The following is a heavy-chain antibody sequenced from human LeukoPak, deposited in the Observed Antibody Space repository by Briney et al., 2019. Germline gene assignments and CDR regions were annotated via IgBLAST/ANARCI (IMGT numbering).Heavy chain of an antibody. Sequence: PGGSLRLSCAASGFTFSHYWMSWVRQAPGKGLEWMAIINQDATEKHYADSVKGRFTISRDNTKYSLYLQMNSLRAEDTAVYYCARGGSSHWYEFDSWGQGTLVTVSS. D-gene: IGHD6-19*01. J-gene: IGHJ4*02. CDR1: GFTFSHYW. CDR2: INQDATEK. V-gene: IGHV3-7*01. CDR3: ARGGSSHWYEFDS.